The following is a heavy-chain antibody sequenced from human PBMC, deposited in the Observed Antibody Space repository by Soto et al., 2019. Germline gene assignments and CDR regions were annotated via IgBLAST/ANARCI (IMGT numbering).Heavy chain of an antibody. CDR1: GYTFTSYG. Sequence: ASVKVSCKASGYTFTSYGISWVRQAPGQGLEWMGWISAYNGDTNYAQKLQGRVTMTTDTSTSTAYMELRSLRSDDTAVYYCARDHQALGYCSGGSCYSFDYWGQGTLVTVSS. D-gene: IGHD2-15*01. CDR3: ARDHQALGYCSGGSCYSFDY. J-gene: IGHJ4*02. V-gene: IGHV1-18*01. CDR2: ISAYNGDT.